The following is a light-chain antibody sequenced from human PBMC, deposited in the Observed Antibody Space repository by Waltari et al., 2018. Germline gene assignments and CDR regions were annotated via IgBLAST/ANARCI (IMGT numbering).Light chain of an antibody. CDR2: DAS. V-gene: IGKV3-20*01. J-gene: IGKJ4*01. CDR1: QSVANRF. Sequence: NVLSQSPGTLSLSPGEGATLSCRASQSVANRFLAWYQQKPCQAPRLLIHDASIRATGVPDRCSGSGSGTDFTLTISRLEPEDFAVYYCHQSGGSQRTFGGGTKLEIK. CDR3: HQSGGSQRT.